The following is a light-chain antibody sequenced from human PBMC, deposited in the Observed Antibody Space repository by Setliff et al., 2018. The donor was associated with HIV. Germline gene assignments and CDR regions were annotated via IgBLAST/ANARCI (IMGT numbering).Light chain of an antibody. CDR3: AAWDDGLNGYV. V-gene: IGLV1-44*01. CDR1: TFNIGSNT. J-gene: IGLJ1*01. CDR2: NNN. Sequence: QSVLTQPPSASGTPGQRVTISCSGSTFNIGSNTVNWYQQLPGAAPKLLIYNNNQRPSGVPDRFSGSQSFASASLAISGLQSADESDYYCAAWDDGLNGYVFGTGTKVTVL.